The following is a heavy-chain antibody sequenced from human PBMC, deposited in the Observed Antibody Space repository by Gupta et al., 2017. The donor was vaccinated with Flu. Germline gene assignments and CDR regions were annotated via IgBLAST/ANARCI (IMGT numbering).Heavy chain of an antibody. Sequence: RQAPGKGLEWVANRKQDGSEKYHVDSVKGRFTISRDNAKNSLYLQMNSLRAEDTAVYYCARFYSSGWRRFDYWGQGTLVTVSS. CDR2: RKQDGSEK. CDR3: ARFYSSGWRRFDY. D-gene: IGHD6-19*01. V-gene: IGHV3-7*01. J-gene: IGHJ4*02.